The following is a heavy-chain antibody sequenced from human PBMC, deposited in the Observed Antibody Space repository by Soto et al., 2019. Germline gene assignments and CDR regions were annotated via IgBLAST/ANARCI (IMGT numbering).Heavy chain of an antibody. Sequence: SETLSLTCTVSGGSISSGGYYWSWIRQHPGKGLEWIGYIYYSGSTYYNPSLKSRVTISVDTSKNQFSLKLSSVTAADTAVYYCARAKMGIAAADNWFDPWGQGTLVTVSS. J-gene: IGHJ5*02. CDR2: IYYSGST. D-gene: IGHD6-13*01. V-gene: IGHV4-31*03. CDR1: GGSISSGGYY. CDR3: ARAKMGIAAADNWFDP.